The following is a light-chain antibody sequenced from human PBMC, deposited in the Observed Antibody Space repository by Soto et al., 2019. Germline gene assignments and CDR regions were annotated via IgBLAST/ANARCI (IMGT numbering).Light chain of an antibody. J-gene: IGKJ1*01. CDR2: AAS. V-gene: IGKV1-8*01. CDR1: QIISSY. Sequence: AIRMTQSPSSVSASTGDRFTSTRRAVQIISSYLAWYQQKPGKAPKLLIYAASTLQSGVPSRFRGSRSGTEFTLTVSSLKPEDFATYYCLQDHDDSWTFGQGTKVDIK. CDR3: LQDHDDSWT.